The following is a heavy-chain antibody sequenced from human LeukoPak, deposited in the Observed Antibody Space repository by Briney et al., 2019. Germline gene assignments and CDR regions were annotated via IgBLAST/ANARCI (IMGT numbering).Heavy chain of an antibody. Sequence: NPSETLSLTCTVSGGSISSSSYYWGWIRQPPGKGLEWIGSIYYSGSTYYNPSLKSRVTISVDTSKNQFSLKLSSVTAADTAVYYCARYNTVAGTGYWGQGTLVTVSS. CDR3: ARYNTVAGTGY. V-gene: IGHV4-39*07. CDR2: IYYSGST. D-gene: IGHD6-19*01. CDR1: GGSISSSSYY. J-gene: IGHJ4*02.